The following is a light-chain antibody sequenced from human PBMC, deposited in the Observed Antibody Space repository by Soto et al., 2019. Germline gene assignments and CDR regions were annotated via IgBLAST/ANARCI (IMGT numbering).Light chain of an antibody. CDR2: NVY. CDR3: SAYTVSRTYV. Sequence: QSALTQPASVSGSPGQSITISCTGTSSDVGAYNFVSWHQQHPGKATKLMIYNVYDRPSGISYRFSGSKSGNTASLTISGLQGEDEADYYCSAYTVSRTYVFGTGTKLT. CDR1: SSDVGAYNF. V-gene: IGLV2-14*03. J-gene: IGLJ1*01.